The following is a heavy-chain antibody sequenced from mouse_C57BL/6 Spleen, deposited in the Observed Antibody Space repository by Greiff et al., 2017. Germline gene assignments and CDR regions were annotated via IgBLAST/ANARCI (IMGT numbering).Heavy chain of an antibody. D-gene: IGHD1-1*01. Sequence: EASGVTFTAYYMSWVRQPPGKALEWLGFSRNNANGYTTEYSASVKVRFTISRDNSQSILYLQMNALRAEDSATYYCARSPYGGYWGQGTTLTVSS. V-gene: IGHV7-3*01. CDR3: ARSPYGGY. J-gene: IGHJ2*01. CDR2: SRNNANGYTT. CDR1: GVTFTAYY.